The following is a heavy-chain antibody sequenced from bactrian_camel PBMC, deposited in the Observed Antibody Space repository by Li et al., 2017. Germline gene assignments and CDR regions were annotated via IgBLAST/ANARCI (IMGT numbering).Heavy chain of an antibody. D-gene: IGHD6*01. CDR3: ATQVERSWTDFGY. CDR1: GFTGFTFDEHT. Sequence: HVQLVESGGGLVQPGGSLRLSCAASGFTGFTFDEHTMGWVRQAPGKGLEWVSSFYSDGRTYHADSVKGRFTSSRDNAKNTVYLQMNSLKSEDTALYYCATQVERSWTDFGYWGQGTQVTVS. J-gene: IGHJ6*01. V-gene: IGHV3S9*01. CDR2: FYSDGRT.